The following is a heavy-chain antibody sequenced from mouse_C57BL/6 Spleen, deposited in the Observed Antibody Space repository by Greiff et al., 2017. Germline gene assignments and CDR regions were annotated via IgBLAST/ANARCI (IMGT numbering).Heavy chain of an antibody. V-gene: IGHV1-43*01. J-gene: IGHJ4*01. CDR3: ARQGTTVVGDYYAMDY. Sequence: EVQLQESGPELVKPGASVKISCKASGYSFTGYYMHWVKQSSEKSLEWIGEINPSTGGTSYNQKFKGKATLTVDKSSSTAYMQLKSLTSEDSAVYYCARQGTTVVGDYYAMDYWGQGTSVTVSS. D-gene: IGHD1-1*01. CDR1: GYSFTGYY. CDR2: INPSTGGT.